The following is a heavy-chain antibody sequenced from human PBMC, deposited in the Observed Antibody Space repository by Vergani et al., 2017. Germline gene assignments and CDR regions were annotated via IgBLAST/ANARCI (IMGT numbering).Heavy chain of an antibody. Sequence: QVQLQESGPGLVKPSQTLSLTCTVSGGSISSGSYYWSWIRQPAGKGLEWIGRIYTSGSTNYNPSLKSRVTISVDTSKNQFSLKLSSVTAADTAVYYCASGGVYYYDSSGYSFDYWGQGTLVTVSS. CDR3: ASGGVYYYDSSGYSFDY. CDR2: IYTSGST. CDR1: GGSISSGSYY. V-gene: IGHV4-61*02. D-gene: IGHD3-22*01. J-gene: IGHJ4*02.